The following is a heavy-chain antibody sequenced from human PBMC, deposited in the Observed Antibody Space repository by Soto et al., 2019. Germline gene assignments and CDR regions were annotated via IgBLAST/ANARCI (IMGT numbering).Heavy chain of an antibody. V-gene: IGHV3-23*01. J-gene: IGHJ3*02. CDR2: ISGSGGST. CDR3: AKLLRVDDFWSGYYLGAFDI. Sequence: EVQLLESGGGLVQPGGSLRLSCAASGFTFSSYAMSWVRQAPGKGLEWVSAISGSGGSTYYADSVKGRFTISRDNSKNTLYLQMNSLRAEDTAVYYCAKLLRVDDFWSGYYLGAFDIWGQGTMVTVSS. CDR1: GFTFSSYA. D-gene: IGHD3-3*01.